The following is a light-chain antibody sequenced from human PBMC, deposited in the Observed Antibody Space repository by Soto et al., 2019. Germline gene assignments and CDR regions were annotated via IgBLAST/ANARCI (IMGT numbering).Light chain of an antibody. V-gene: IGKV3-20*01. CDR1: QSVIRK. CDR2: GAS. CDR3: QQYGSSPWT. Sequence: VMRQSPATLSVSPGEGSTLSCRASQSVIRKLVLYQQKPGQAPRLLIYGASTRATGIPDRFSGSGSGTDFTLTISRLEPEDFAVYYCQQYGSSPWTFGQGTKVDIK. J-gene: IGKJ1*01.